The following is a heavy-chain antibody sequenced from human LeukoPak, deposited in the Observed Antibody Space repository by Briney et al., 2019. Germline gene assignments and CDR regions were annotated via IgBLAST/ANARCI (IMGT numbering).Heavy chain of an antibody. Sequence: SVKVSCKAYGGTFSSYAISWVRQAPGQGLEWMGRIIPILGIANYAQKFQGRVTITADKSTSTAYMELSSLRSEDTAVYYCARDFIAAAGHFDYWGQGTLVTVSS. V-gene: IGHV1-69*04. CDR1: GGTFSSYA. J-gene: IGHJ4*02. CDR3: ARDFIAAAGHFDY. CDR2: IIPILGIA. D-gene: IGHD6-13*01.